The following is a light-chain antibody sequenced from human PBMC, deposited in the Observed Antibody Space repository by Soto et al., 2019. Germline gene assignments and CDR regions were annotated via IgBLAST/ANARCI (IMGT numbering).Light chain of an antibody. Sequence: DIQMTQSPSSLSASVGDRVTITCRASQSISSYLNRYQQKQGKAPKXXIYAASSLQSGVPSRFSGSGSGTDLTLTISSLQPEDFETYYCQQSYSTPRTFGQGTKVDIK. J-gene: IGKJ1*01. CDR3: QQSYSTPRT. CDR1: QSISSY. CDR2: AAS. V-gene: IGKV1-39*01.